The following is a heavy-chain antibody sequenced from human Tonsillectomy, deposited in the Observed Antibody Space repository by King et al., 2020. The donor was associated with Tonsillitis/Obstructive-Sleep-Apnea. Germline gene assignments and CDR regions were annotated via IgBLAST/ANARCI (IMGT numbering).Heavy chain of an antibody. CDR3: AKGGPYDDGAPGDYYFYMDV. CDR1: GFIFTSYA. CDR2: ISGSDGGT. J-gene: IGHJ6*03. D-gene: IGHD4-17*01. Sequence: VQLVESGGGLVQPGGSLRLSCAASGFIFTSYAMSWVRQAPGKGLEWVSAISGSDGGTHYADSVKGRFTISRDNSKNTVYVQMNSLRAEDTAVYYCAKGGPYDDGAPGDYYFYMDVWGKGTTVTVSS. V-gene: IGHV3-23*04.